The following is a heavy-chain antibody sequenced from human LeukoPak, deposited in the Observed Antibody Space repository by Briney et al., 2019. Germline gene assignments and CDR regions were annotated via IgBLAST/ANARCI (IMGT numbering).Heavy chain of an antibody. Sequence: SETLSLTCTVSGGSISSYYWSWIRQPAGKGLEWIGRIYTSGSTNYNPSLKSRVTMSVDTSKNQFSLKLSSVTAADTAVYYCARNPNNRYDFWSGYSRAHYYYYYYMDVWGKGTTVTVSS. CDR3: ARNPNNRYDFWSGYSRAHYYYYYYMDV. CDR1: GGSISSYY. V-gene: IGHV4-4*07. CDR2: IYTSGST. D-gene: IGHD3-3*01. J-gene: IGHJ6*03.